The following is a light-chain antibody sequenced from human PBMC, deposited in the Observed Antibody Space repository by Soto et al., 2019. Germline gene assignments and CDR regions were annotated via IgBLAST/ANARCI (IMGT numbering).Light chain of an antibody. Sequence: EIVLTQSPGTLSLSPGERATLSCRASQSVSSSYLAWYQQKPGQAPRLLIYGASSRATGIPDRFRGSGSGTDFALTIRRLEPEDFAVYYWQQYGSSPPYTFGQGTKLEIK. CDR3: QQYGSSPPYT. J-gene: IGKJ2*01. CDR2: GAS. CDR1: QSVSSSY. V-gene: IGKV3-20*01.